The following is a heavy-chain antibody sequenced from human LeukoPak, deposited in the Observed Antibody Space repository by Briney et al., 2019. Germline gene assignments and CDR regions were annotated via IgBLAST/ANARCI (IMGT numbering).Heavy chain of an antibody. CDR1: GFTFSSYA. CDR3: AKDYYDSSGYWYYFDY. V-gene: IGHV3-23*01. D-gene: IGHD3-22*01. J-gene: IGHJ4*02. Sequence: PGESLRLSCAASGFTFSSYAMSWVRQAPGKGLEWVSAISGSGGSTYYADSVKGRFTISRDNSKNTLYLQMNSLRAEDTAVYYCAKDYYDSSGYWYYFDYWGQGNLVTVSS. CDR2: ISGSGGST.